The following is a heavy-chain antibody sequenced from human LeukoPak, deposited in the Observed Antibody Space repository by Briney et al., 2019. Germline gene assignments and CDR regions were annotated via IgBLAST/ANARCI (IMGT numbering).Heavy chain of an antibody. V-gene: IGHV4-34*01. CDR3: ARAGFALAPHRGTPFDY. J-gene: IGHJ4*02. CDR1: GGSFSGYY. Sequence: SETLSLTCAVYGGSFSGYYWSWIRQPPGKGLEWIGEINHGGSTNYNPSLKSRVTISVDTSKNQFSLKLTSVTAADTAVYYCARAGFALAPHRGTPFDYWGQGTLVTVSS. D-gene: IGHD6-6*01. CDR2: INHGGST.